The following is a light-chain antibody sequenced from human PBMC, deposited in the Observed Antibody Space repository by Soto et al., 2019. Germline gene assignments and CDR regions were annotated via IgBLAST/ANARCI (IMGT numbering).Light chain of an antibody. CDR1: QSDSSSY. J-gene: IGKJ2*01. Sequence: EIVLTQSPGTRSLSPGERATLSCRASQSDSSSYLAWYQQKPGQAPRLLIYGASSRATGIPDRFSGSGSGTDFTLTISRLEPEDFAVYYCQQYGSSPVTFGQGTKLEIK. V-gene: IGKV3-20*01. CDR2: GAS. CDR3: QQYGSSPVT.